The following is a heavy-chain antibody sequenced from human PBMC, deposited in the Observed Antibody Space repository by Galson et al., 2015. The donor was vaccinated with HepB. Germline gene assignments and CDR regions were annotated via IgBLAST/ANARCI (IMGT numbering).Heavy chain of an antibody. V-gene: IGHV5-10-1*01. CDR2: IDPSDSYT. CDR1: GYSFTNYW. D-gene: IGHD6-6*01. J-gene: IGHJ6*02. Sequence: QSGAEVKKPGESLRISCKSSGYSFTNYWITWLRQMPGKGLEWMGRIDPSDSYTIYSPSFQGHVTISVDKSISTAYLQWSSLKASDTAMYYCARHQVDSGSAYHYYSMDVWGQGTTVIVS. CDR3: ARHQVDSGSAYHYYSMDV.